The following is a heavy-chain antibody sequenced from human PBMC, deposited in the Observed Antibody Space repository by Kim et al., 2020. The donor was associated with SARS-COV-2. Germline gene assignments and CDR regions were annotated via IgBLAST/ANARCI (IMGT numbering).Heavy chain of an antibody. CDR1: GFTFNSYP. V-gene: IGHV3-30*04. CDR3: ARVYDSSGYQYSFDY. D-gene: IGHD3-22*01. Sequence: GGSLRLSCATSGFTFNSYPLHWVRQPPGKGLEWVALISYDGNTEYYADSVKGRFTISKDTSRNTLYLQMNSLRPEDTAVYYCARVYDSSGYQYSFDYWGQGTQVTVSS. J-gene: IGHJ4*02. CDR2: ISYDGNTE.